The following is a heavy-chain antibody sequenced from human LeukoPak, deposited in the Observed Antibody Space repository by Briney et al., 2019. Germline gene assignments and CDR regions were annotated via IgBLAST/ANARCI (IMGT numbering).Heavy chain of an antibody. V-gene: IGHV3-30-3*01. D-gene: IGHD7-27*01. J-gene: IGHJ4*02. CDR1: GFTFSSYA. Sequence: GGSLRLSCAASGFTFSSYAMHWVRQAPGKGLEWVAVISYDGSNKYYADSVKGRFTISRDNSKNTLYLQMNSLRAEDTAVYYCARAPANWGIFSPVDYWGQGTLVTVSS. CDR3: ARAPANWGIFSPVDY. CDR2: ISYDGSNK.